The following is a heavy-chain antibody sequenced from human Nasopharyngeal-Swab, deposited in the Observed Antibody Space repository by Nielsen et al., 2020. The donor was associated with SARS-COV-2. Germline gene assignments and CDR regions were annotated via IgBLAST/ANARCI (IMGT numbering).Heavy chain of an antibody. D-gene: IGHD6-19*01. Sequence: SVKVSCKASGGTFISYAISWVRQAPGQGLEWMGRIIPIFGIANYAQKFQGRVTITADKSTSTAYMELSSLRSEDTAVYYCARIAVAGLGYYYYGMDVWGQGTTVTVSS. CDR2: IIPIFGIA. CDR3: ARIAVAGLGYYYYGMDV. V-gene: IGHV1-69*04. J-gene: IGHJ6*02. CDR1: GGTFISYA.